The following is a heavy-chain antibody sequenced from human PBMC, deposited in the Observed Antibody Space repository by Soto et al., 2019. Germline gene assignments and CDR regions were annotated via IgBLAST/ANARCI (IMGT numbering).Heavy chain of an antibody. Sequence: EVHLEESGGDLVQPGGSLRLSCSASGFIFGFYWMTWVRQALGKGLEWVANIERHGNDKYYVDSVTGRFTISRDNAQNSLFLQMNNLRAEDTAVYFCARIRATDYEIDYWGQGTLVTVSS. CDR3: ARIRATDYEIDY. J-gene: IGHJ4*02. CDR2: IERHGNDK. CDR1: GFIFGFYW. V-gene: IGHV3-7*03. D-gene: IGHD3-22*01.